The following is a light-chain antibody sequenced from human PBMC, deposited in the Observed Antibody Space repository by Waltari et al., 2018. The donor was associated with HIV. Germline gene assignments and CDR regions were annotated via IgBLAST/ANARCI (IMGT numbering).Light chain of an antibody. J-gene: IGLJ3*02. Sequence: QSALTQPPSASGSPGQSVTISCTGTSSHVGGSKSVSWYQQHPGKAPKLMIYEVNKRPSGVPDRFSGSKSANTASLTVSGLQADDEADYYCNSYAGSNNWVFGGGTKLTVL. CDR1: SSHVGGSKS. CDR2: EVN. V-gene: IGLV2-8*01. CDR3: NSYAGSNNWV.